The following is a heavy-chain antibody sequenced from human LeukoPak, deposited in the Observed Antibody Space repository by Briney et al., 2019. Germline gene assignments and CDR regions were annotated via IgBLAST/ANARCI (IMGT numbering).Heavy chain of an antibody. CDR1: GFTFSNAW. CDR2: IKSKTDRGTT. V-gene: IGHV3-15*01. J-gene: IGHJ3*02. Sequence: GGSLRLSCAASGFTFSNAWMRWVGQAPGKGGEGVGSIKSKTDRGTTDYAAPVKGRFTISRDDSKNTLYLQMNILKTEDTAVYYCHRLPFLSGYYDAFDIWGRGTMVTVSS. D-gene: IGHD3-3*01. CDR3: HRLPFLSGYYDAFDI.